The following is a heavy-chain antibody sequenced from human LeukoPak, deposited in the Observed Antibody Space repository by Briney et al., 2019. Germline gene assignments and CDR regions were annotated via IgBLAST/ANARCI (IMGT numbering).Heavy chain of an antibody. D-gene: IGHD3-22*01. V-gene: IGHV3-23*01. J-gene: IGHJ4*02. CDR1: GFTFSSYG. Sequence: GGSLRLSCAASGFTFSSYGMHWVRQAPGKGLEWVSAISGSGGSTYYADSVKGRFTISRDNSKNTLYLQMNSLRAEDTAVYYCAKDRDGSSSDYWGQGTLVTVSS. CDR2: ISGSGGST. CDR3: AKDRDGSSSDY.